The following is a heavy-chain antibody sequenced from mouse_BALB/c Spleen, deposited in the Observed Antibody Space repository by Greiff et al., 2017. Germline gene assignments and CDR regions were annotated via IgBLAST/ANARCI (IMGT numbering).Heavy chain of an antibody. D-gene: IGHD2-3*01. V-gene: IGHV5-17*02. Sequence: EVQVVESGGGLVQPGGSRKLSCAASGFTFSSFGMHWVRQAPEKGLECVAYISSGSSTIYYADTVKGRFTISRDNPKNTLFLQMTSLRSEDTAMYYCARKDGRAMDYWGQGTTVTVSS. J-gene: IGHJ4*01. CDR1: GFTFSSFG. CDR2: ISSGSSTI. CDR3: ARKDGRAMDY.